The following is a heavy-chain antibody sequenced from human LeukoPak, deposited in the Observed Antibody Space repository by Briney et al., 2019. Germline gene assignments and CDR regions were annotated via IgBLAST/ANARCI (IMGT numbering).Heavy chain of an antibody. CDR2: IIPIFGTA. Sequence: SVKVSCKASGGTFSSYAISWVRQAPGQGLEWMGGIIPIFGTANYAQKFQGRVTITADKSTSTTYMDLSSLRSEDTAVYYCARTVVVTAEHAFDIWGQGTMVTVSS. V-gene: IGHV1-69*06. J-gene: IGHJ3*02. D-gene: IGHD2-21*02. CDR3: ARTVVVTAEHAFDI. CDR1: GGTFSSYA.